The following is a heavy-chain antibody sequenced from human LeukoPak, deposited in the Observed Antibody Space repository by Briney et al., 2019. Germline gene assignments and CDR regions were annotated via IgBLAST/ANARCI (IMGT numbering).Heavy chain of an antibody. CDR1: GYTFTSYG. CDR3: ARDKGILLWFGELSNFDY. Sequence: ASVKVSCKASGYTFTSYGISWVRQAPGQGLEWMGWISAYNGNTNYAQKLQGRVTMTTDTSTSTAYMELRSLRSDDTAVYYCARDKGILLWFGELSNFDYWGRGTLVTVSS. J-gene: IGHJ4*02. V-gene: IGHV1-18*04. CDR2: ISAYNGNT. D-gene: IGHD3-10*01.